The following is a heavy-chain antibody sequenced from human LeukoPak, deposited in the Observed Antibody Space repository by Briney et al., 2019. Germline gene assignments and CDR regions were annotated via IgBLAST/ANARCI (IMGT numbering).Heavy chain of an antibody. CDR1: GGSISSSSYY. V-gene: IGHV4-39*07. Sequence: SETLSLTCTVSGGSISSSSYYWGWIRQPPGKGLEWIGSIYYSGSTYYKPSLKGRITISVDTSKNQFSLKLSSVTAADTAVYCCARVRVGATNYYFDYWGQGTLVTVSS. CDR3: ARVRVGATNYYFDY. CDR2: IYYSGST. J-gene: IGHJ4*02. D-gene: IGHD1-26*01.